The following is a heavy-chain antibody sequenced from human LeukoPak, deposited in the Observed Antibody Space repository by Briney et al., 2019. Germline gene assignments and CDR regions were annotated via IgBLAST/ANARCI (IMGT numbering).Heavy chain of an antibody. CDR3: ARDGRFPPEVLPRYFDY. CDR2: IYYSGST. CDR1: GGSISSYY. J-gene: IGHJ4*02. Sequence: SETLSLTCTVSGGSISSYYWSWIRQPPGKGLEWIGYIYYSGSTYYNPSLKSRVTISVETSKNRFSLKLSSVTAADTAVYYCARDGRFPPEVLPRYFDYWGQGTLVTVSS. V-gene: IGHV4-59*12. D-gene: IGHD1-26*01.